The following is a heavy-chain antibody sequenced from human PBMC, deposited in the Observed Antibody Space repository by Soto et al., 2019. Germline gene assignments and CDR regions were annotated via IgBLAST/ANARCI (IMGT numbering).Heavy chain of an antibody. CDR3: VLWVRGIINY. V-gene: IGHV3-72*01. J-gene: IGHJ4*02. Sequence: EVQLVESGGGLVQPGGSLRLSCAISGITFSDHDIDWVRQAAGKGLEWLGRSRTRADNYATDYAASVKGRFTFSRDDSKSSLSLQMRGLKTGDTAMYYCVLWVRGIINYWGQGTLVTVSS. CDR2: SRTRADNYAT. CDR1: GITFSDHD. D-gene: IGHD3-10*01.